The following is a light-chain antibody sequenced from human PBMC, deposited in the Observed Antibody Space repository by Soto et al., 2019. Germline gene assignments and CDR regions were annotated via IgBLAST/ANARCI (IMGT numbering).Light chain of an antibody. J-gene: IGLJ1*01. CDR1: SSDVGGYNY. CDR2: EVT. V-gene: IGLV2-8*01. Sequence: QSALTQPPSASGSPGQSVTISCTGTSSDVGGYNYVSWYQQHPGKAPKLMIYEVTKRPSGVPDRFSGSKSGNTASLTVSGLQAEDEADYYCSSYTSSITPYVFGTGTKVTVL. CDR3: SSYTSSITPYV.